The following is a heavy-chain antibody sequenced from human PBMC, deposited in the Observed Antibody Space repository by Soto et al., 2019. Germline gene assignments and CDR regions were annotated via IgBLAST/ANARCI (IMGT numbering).Heavy chain of an antibody. CDR3: ARAGGWYSAYHFDY. J-gene: IGHJ4*02. D-gene: IGHD6-19*01. CDR1: GGSISSYY. CDR2: IYYGGST. V-gene: IGHV4-59*01. Sequence: QVQLQESGPGLVKPSETLSLTCTVSGGSISSYYWSWIRQPPGKGLEWIGYIYYGGSTSYNPSLKSRVTISLDTSKNQFSLKLSSVTAADTAVYYCARAGGWYSAYHFDYWGQGTLVTVSS.